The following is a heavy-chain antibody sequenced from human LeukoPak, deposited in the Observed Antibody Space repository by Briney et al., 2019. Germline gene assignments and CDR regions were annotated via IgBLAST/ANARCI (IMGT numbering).Heavy chain of an antibody. J-gene: IGHJ6*02. CDR3: ARVGILIGYSDYYYGMDV. CDR1: GFSFTSYW. D-gene: IGHD3-9*01. Sequence: PGGSLRLSCVASGFSFTSYWMSWVRQAPGKGLEWVANIRANGGEKYYVDSVKGRFTISRGNAKNSLYLQMNSLRAEDTAVYYCARVGILIGYSDYYYGMDVWGQGTTVTVSS. V-gene: IGHV3-7*01. CDR2: IRANGGEK.